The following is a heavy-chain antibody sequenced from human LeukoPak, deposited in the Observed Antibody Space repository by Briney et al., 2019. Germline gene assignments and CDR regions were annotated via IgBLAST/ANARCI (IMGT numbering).Heavy chain of an antibody. J-gene: IGHJ4*02. CDR1: AFSLNAYN. V-gene: IGHV3-21*04. Sequence: PGGPLRLSCAASAFSLNAYNMNWVRQAPGKGLEWVSSISYTGTYIYYADSVKGRFTISRDNAQNSLCLQMNSLRAEDTAIYYCVRDRGTYRPIGYWGQGTLVTVSS. CDR3: VRDRGTYRPIGY. CDR2: ISYTGTYI. D-gene: IGHD1-26*01.